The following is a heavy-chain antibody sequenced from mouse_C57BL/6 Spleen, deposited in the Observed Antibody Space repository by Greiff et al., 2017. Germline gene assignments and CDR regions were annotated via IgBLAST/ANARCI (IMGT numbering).Heavy chain of an antibody. CDR3: VRSSGYGFAY. Sequence: EVQLVESGGGLVQPKGSLKLSCAASGFSFNTYAMNWVRQAPGKGLEWVARIRSKSNNYATYYADSVKDRFTISRDVSESMLYLQMNNLKTEDTAMYYGVRSSGYGFAYWGQGTLVTVSA. D-gene: IGHD3-2*02. J-gene: IGHJ3*01. CDR1: GFSFNTYA. CDR2: IRSKSNNYAT. V-gene: IGHV10-1*01.